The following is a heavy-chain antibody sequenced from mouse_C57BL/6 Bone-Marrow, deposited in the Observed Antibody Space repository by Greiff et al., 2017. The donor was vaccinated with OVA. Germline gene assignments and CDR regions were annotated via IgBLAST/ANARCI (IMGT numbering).Heavy chain of an antibody. D-gene: IGHD2-5*01. J-gene: IGHJ4*01. CDR3: ARNAYYSNYDYYAMDY. CDR1: GYSITSGYY. V-gene: IGHV3-6*01. Sequence: EVKLMESGPGLVKPSQSLSLTCSVTGYSITSGYYWNCIRQFPGNKLEWMGYISYDGSNNYNPTLKNRISITRDTSNNQFFLKLNSVTTEDTATYYCARNAYYSNYDYYAMDYWGQGTSVTVSS. CDR2: ISYDGSN.